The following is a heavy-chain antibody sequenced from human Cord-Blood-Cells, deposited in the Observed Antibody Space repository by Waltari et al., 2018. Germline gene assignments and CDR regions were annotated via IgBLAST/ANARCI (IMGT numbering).Heavy chain of an antibody. J-gene: IGHJ3*02. CDR1: GYTFTGYY. CDR3: ARDRVGATTNAFDI. Sequence: QVQLVQSGAEVKKPGASVKVSCKASGYTFTGYYMHWVRQAPGQGLEWMGWINPNSGGTNYAQKFQGWVTMTSDTSISTAYMELSRLRSDDTAVYYCARDRVGATTNAFDIWGQGIMVTVSS. D-gene: IGHD1-26*01. CDR2: INPNSGGT. V-gene: IGHV1-2*04.